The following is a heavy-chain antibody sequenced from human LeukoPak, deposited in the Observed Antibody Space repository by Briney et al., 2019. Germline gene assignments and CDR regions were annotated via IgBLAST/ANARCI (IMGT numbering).Heavy chain of an antibody. Sequence: ASGKVSCKASGYTFTSYYMHWVRQAPGQGLEWMGIINPSGGSTSYAQKFQGRVTMTRDTSTSTAYMELSSLRSEDTAVYYCARFPNTAMVMGLEYYYYGMDVWGQGTTVTVSS. J-gene: IGHJ6*02. CDR1: GYTFTSYY. CDR2: INPSGGST. V-gene: IGHV1-46*01. CDR3: ARFPNTAMVMGLEYYYYGMDV. D-gene: IGHD5-18*01.